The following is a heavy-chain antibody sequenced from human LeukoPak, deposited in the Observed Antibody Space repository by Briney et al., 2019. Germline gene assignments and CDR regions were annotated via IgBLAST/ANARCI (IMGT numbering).Heavy chain of an antibody. Sequence: ASVTVSCKASGYTFTSYYMHWVRQAPGQGLEWMGIINPSGGSTSYAQKFQGGVTMTRDTSTSTVYMELSSLRSEDTAVYYCARDRRCGGSCSNWFDPWGQGTLVTVSS. CDR1: GYTFTSYY. V-gene: IGHV1-46*01. J-gene: IGHJ5*02. CDR2: INPSGGST. CDR3: ARDRRCGGSCSNWFDP. D-gene: IGHD2-15*01.